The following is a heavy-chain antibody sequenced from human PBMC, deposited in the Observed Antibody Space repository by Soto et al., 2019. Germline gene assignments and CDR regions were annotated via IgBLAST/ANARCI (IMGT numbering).Heavy chain of an antibody. CDR2: IYYSGST. CDR3: ARTDYYDSSGSFDP. Sequence: SETLSLTCTVSGGAIISYYWICIRQPPGKGLEWIVYIYYSGSTNYNPSLKSRVTISVDTSKNQFSLKLSSVTAADTAVYYCARTDYYDSSGSFDPWGQGTLVTVSS. CDR1: GGAIISYY. J-gene: IGHJ5*02. V-gene: IGHV4-59*01. D-gene: IGHD3-22*01.